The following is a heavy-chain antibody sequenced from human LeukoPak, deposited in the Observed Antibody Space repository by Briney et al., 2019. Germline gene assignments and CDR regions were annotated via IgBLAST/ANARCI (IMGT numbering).Heavy chain of an antibody. CDR3: ARNIAARPDYYGMDV. D-gene: IGHD6-6*01. CDR2: IIPIFGTA. CDR1: RGTFSSYA. Sequence: SVKVSCKASRGTFSSYAISWVRQAPGQGLEWMGGIIPIFGTANYAQKFQGRVTITADESTSTAYMELSSLRSEDTAVYYCARNIAARPDYYGMDVWGQGTTVTVSS. V-gene: IGHV1-69*13. J-gene: IGHJ6*02.